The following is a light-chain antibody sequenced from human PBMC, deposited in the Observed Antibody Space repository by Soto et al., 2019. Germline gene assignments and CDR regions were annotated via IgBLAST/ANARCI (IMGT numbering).Light chain of an antibody. CDR1: SSDVGSYNL. CDR2: EGS. V-gene: IGLV2-23*01. CDR3: CSYAGSSTSPYV. Sequence: LTQPASVSGSPGQSITISCTGTSSDVGSYNLVSWYQQHPGKAPKLMIYEGSKRPSGVSNRFSGSKSGNTASLTISGLQAEDEADYYCCSYAGSSTSPYVFGTGTKVTVL. J-gene: IGLJ1*01.